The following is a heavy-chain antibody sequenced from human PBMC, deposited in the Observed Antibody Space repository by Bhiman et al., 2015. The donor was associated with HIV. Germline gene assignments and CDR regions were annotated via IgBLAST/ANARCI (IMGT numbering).Heavy chain of an antibody. J-gene: IGHJ4*02. CDR1: GFTFSTYE. D-gene: IGHD3-22*01. V-gene: IGHV3-48*03. Sequence: EVQLVESGGGLVQPGGSLRLSCAASGFTFSTYEMNWVRQAPGKGLEWVSYISSSGSNIYYADSVKGRFTISRDNVKNSLYLQMSSLRAEDTAVYYCARYYYDSSGYYFIDYWGQGTLVTVS. CDR2: ISSSGSNI. CDR3: ARYYYDSSGYYFIDY.